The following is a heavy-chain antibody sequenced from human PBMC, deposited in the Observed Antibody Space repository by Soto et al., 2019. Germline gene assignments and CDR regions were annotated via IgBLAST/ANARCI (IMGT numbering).Heavy chain of an antibody. D-gene: IGHD3-3*01. J-gene: IGHJ4*02. CDR2: INHDGSTT. Sequence: EVQLVESGGGLVQPGGSLRLSCAASGFIFSDYWMHWVRRAPGKGLVCVARINHDGSTTSYADSVKDRFTISRDNAKNTLYLQVNSLRAEDKAVYLCARVRVHEWQFHHWGKGTPVTVSS. V-gene: IGHV3-74*01. CDR3: ARVRVHEWQFHH. CDR1: GFIFSDYW.